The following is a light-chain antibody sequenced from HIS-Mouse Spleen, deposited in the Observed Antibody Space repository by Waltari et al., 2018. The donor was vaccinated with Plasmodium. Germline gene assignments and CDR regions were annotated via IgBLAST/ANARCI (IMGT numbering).Light chain of an antibody. V-gene: IGKV3-15*01. CDR3: QQYNNWSFT. J-gene: IGKJ3*01. Sequence: EIVMTQSPATLSVSPGERATLSCRASQGVSSNLAWYQQKPGQAPGVLIEGASTRATGIPARFSGSGSGTEFTLTISSLQSEDFAVYYCQQYNNWSFTFGPGTKVDIK. CDR1: QGVSSN. CDR2: GAS.